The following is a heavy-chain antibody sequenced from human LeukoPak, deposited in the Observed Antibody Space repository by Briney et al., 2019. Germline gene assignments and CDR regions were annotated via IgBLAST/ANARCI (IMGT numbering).Heavy chain of an antibody. CDR2: ISGSGGST. CDR3: AKDSQEYRSSFWGVYDAFDI. CDR1: GFTFSSYA. V-gene: IGHV3-23*01. J-gene: IGHJ3*02. Sequence: GGSLRLSCAASGFTFSSYAMSWVRQAPGKGLEWVSAISGSGGSTYYADSVKGRFTISRDNSKNTLYLQMNSLRAEGTAVYYCAKDSQEYRSSFWGVYDAFDIWAKGQWSPSLQ. D-gene: IGHD6-6*01.